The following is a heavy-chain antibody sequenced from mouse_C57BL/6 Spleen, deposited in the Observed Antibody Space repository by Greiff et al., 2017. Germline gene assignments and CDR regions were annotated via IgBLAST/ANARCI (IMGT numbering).Heavy chain of an antibody. D-gene: IGHD1-1*01. V-gene: IGHV1-54*01. Sequence: QVQLQQSGAELVRPGTSVKVSCKASGYAFTHYLIEWVKQRPGQGLEWIGVINPGSGGTSYNEKFKGKATLTADKSSSTAYMQLSSLTSEDSAVYFCARSYSVYYSIDYWGQGTSVTVSS. CDR2: INPGSGGT. CDR3: ARSYSVYYSIDY. CDR1: GYAFTHYL. J-gene: IGHJ4*01.